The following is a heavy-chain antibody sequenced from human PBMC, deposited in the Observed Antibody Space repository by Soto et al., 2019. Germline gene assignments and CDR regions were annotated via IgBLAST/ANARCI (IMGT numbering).Heavy chain of an antibody. V-gene: IGHV3-11*01. CDR1: GFTFSYYY. CDR2: ISSSGSTI. Sequence: GGSLRLSCAASGFTFSYYYMSWIRQAPGKGLEWVSYISSSGSTIYYADSVKGRFTISRDNAKNSLYLQMNSLRAEDTAVYYCARDVGIAVAVTWFDPWGQGTLVTVSS. J-gene: IGHJ5*02. CDR3: ARDVGIAVAVTWFDP. D-gene: IGHD6-19*01.